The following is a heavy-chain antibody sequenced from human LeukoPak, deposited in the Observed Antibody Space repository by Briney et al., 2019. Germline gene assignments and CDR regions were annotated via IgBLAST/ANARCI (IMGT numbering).Heavy chain of an antibody. CDR1: GFTFSLYG. CDR2: ISYDGSNK. J-gene: IGHJ2*01. V-gene: IGHV3-30*18. D-gene: IGHD6-19*01. Sequence: PGGSLRLSCAASGFTFSLYGMHWVRQAPGKGLEWVAIISYDGSNKFYADSVQGRFPISRDISKNTLYLQMNSLRAEDTAVYYCAKDLGGGSGCYDLWGRGTLVTVSS. CDR3: AKDLGGGSGCYDL.